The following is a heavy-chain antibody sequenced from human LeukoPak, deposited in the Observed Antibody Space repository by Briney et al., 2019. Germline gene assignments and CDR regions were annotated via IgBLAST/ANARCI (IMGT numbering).Heavy chain of an antibody. CDR1: GGSISSYY. CDR2: IYTSGST. D-gene: IGHD3-3*01. CDR3: AREATIFGVLPRRPTSWFFDL. Sequence: SETLSLTCTVSGGSISSYYWSWIRQPAGKGLEWIGRIYTSGSTNYNPSLKSRVTMSVDTSKNQFSLKLSSVTAADTAVYYCAREATIFGVLPRRPTSWFFDLWGRGTLVTVSS. J-gene: IGHJ2*01. V-gene: IGHV4-4*07.